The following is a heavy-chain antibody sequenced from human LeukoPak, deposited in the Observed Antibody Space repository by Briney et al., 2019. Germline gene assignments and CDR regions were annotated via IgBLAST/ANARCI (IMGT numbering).Heavy chain of an antibody. CDR2: ILYDGSNK. Sequence: PGGSLRLSCAASEFTFSSYAMDWVRQAPGKGLEWVAVILYDGSNKKYADSVKGRFTISRDNAENSVYLQMNSLRVEDTAVYYCAKDIVGGGDDYWGQGTLVTVSS. D-gene: IGHD2-21*02. J-gene: IGHJ4*02. V-gene: IGHV3-30*18. CDR1: EFTFSSYA. CDR3: AKDIVGGGDDY.